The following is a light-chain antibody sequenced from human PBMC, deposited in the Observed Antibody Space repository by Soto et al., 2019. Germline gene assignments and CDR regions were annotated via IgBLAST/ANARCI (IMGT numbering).Light chain of an antibody. CDR1: QGISSY. CDR2: TAS. Sequence: DIQMTQSPSSLSASVGDRVTITCRASQGISSYLAWYQQKPGKVPKLLIHTASTLQSGAPSRFSGSGSGTDFTLTISSLQPEDVATYYCQKYDSVPLTFGGGTKVEIK. J-gene: IGKJ4*01. CDR3: QKYDSVPLT. V-gene: IGKV1-27*01.